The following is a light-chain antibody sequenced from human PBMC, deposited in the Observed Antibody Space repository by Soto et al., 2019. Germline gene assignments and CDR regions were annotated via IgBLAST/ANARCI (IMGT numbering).Light chain of an antibody. V-gene: IGLV2-14*01. CDR1: SSDVGAYNS. J-gene: IGLJ1*01. CDR2: DVS. CDR3: SSYTTSVTYV. Sequence: QSVLTQPASVSGSPGQSITISCTGTSSDVGAYNSVSWYQQHPGKAPKLIIYDVSTRPSGISDRFSGSKSGNTASLTISGPQAEDESDYYCSSYTTSVTYVFGTGTKVTVL.